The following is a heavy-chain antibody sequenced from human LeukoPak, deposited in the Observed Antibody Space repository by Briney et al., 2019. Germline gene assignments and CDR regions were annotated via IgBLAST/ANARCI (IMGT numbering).Heavy chain of an antibody. CDR1: GGSVSSYF. CDR2: VYYSGST. Sequence: SETLSLTCTVSGGSVSSYFWSWIRQPPGKGLEWIGYVYYSGSTNYNPSLKSRVTISVDTSKTQFSLRLSSVTAADTAVYYCARHLGSGWHAMDAWGQGTTVTVSS. CDR3: ARHLGSGWHAMDA. V-gene: IGHV4-59*08. J-gene: IGHJ6*02. D-gene: IGHD2-15*01.